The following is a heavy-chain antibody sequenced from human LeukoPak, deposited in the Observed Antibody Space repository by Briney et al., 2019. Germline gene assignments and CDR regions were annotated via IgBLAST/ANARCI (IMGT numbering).Heavy chain of an antibody. CDR2: INWNGGST. CDR1: GFTFDDYG. J-gene: IGHJ5*02. V-gene: IGHV3-20*04. Sequence: GGSLRLSCAASGFTFDDYGMSWVRQAPGKGLEWVSGINWNGGSTGYADSVKGRFTISRDNAKNSLYLQMNSLRAEDTAVYYCASQITMIDNWCDPWGQGTLVTVSS. CDR3: ASQITMIDNWCDP. D-gene: IGHD3-22*01.